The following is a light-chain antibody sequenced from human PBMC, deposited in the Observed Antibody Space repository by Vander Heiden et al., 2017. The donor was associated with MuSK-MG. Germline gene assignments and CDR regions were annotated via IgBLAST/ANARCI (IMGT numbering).Light chain of an antibody. CDR2: AAS. J-gene: IGKJ5*01. CDR1: QSISSY. Sequence: DIQMTQSPSSLSASVGDRVTITCRASQSISSYLNWYQQKPGKAPKLLIYAASSLQSGVPSRFSGSGSGTDFTLTISSLQPEDFATYYCQQSYSTPAITFAQETRLEIK. V-gene: IGKV1-39*01. CDR3: QQSYSTPAIT.